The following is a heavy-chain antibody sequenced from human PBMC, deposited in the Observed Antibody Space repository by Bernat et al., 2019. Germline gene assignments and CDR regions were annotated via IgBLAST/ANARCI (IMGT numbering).Heavy chain of an antibody. CDR3: ASFDMVRGVIEPNYYYYGMDV. CDR2: ISYDGSNK. CDR1: GFTFSSYA. Sequence: QVQLVESGGGVVQPGRPLRLSCAASGFTFSSYAMHWVRQAPGKGLEWVAVISYDGSNKYYADSVKGRFTISRDNSKNTLYLQMNSLRAEDTAVYYCASFDMVRGVIEPNYYYYGMDVWGQGTTVTVSS. D-gene: IGHD3-10*01. V-gene: IGHV3-30-3*01. J-gene: IGHJ6*02.